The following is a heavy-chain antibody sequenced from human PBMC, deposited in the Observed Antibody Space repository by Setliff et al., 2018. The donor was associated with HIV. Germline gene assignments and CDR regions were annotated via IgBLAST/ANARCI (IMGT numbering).Heavy chain of an antibody. V-gene: IGHV4-31*03. CDR2: ICNRGYT. D-gene: IGHD3-10*01. CDR1: GGSIMSDGYY. Sequence: SETLSLTCTVSGGSIMSDGYYWNWIRQRPGKGLEWIGYICNRGYTYYNPSLKSRVTTSIDTSQNQFSLRLSSVTVADTAVYYCAGMFFYGSGSKSDFDYWGQGTQVTVSS. J-gene: IGHJ4*02. CDR3: AGMFFYGSGSKSDFDY.